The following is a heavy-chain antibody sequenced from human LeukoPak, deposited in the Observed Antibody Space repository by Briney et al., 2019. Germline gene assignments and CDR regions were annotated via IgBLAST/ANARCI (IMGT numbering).Heavy chain of an antibody. V-gene: IGHV3-53*01. CDR2: IYSGGST. CDR3: AGYDSSGYYYN. D-gene: IGHD3-22*01. Sequence: PGGSLRLSCAASGFTVSSNYMSWVRQAPGKGLERVSVIYSGGSTYYADSVKGRFTISRDNSKNTLYLQMNSLRAEDTAVYYCAGYDSSGYYYNWGQGTLVTVSS. CDR1: GFTVSSNY. J-gene: IGHJ4*02.